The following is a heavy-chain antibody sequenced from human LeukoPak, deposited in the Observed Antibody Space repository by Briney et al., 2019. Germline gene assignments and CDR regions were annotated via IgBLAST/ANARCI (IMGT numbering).Heavy chain of an antibody. CDR1: GYSISTGYY. J-gene: IGHJ4*02. D-gene: IGHD1-26*01. CDR2: FYHGGST. V-gene: IGHV4-38-2*02. CDR3: ARLRSPGDFDY. Sequence: SETLSLTCTVSGYSISTGYYWDWIRQPPGKGLEWIGTFYHGGSTYYNPSLKSRVTISVDTSKNQFSLNLSSVTAADTAVYYCARLRSPGDFDYWGQGTLVTVSS.